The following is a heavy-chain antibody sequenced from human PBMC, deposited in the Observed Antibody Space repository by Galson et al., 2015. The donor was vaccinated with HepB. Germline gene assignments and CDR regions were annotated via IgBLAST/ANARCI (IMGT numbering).Heavy chain of an antibody. V-gene: IGHV3-64D*09. CDR3: VKGAHHDSTGYYAFDV. CDR2: ISTEGGST. D-gene: IGHD3-22*01. J-gene: IGHJ3*01. Sequence: SLRLSCAVSGVTFSKYVMYWVRQAPGKGLEYVSHISTEGGSTFYGDSVKGRFTISRDNSKNTLYLQMSGLRPEDTAIYYCVKGAHHDSTGYYAFDVWGQGTLVAVSS. CDR1: GVTFSKYV.